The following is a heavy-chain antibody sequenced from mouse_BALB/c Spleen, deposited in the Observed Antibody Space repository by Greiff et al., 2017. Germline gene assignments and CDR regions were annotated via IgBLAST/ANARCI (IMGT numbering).Heavy chain of an antibody. V-gene: IGHV1S41*01. J-gene: IGHJ4*01. Sequence: DLVKPGASVKLSCKASGYTFTSYWINWIKQRPGQGLEWIGRIAPGSGSTYYNEMFKGKATLTVDTSSSTAYIQLSSLSSEDSAVYFCAVGNYDAMDYWGQGTSVTVSS. CDR1: GYTFTSYW. D-gene: IGHD2-1*01. CDR3: AVGNYDAMDY. CDR2: IAPGSGST.